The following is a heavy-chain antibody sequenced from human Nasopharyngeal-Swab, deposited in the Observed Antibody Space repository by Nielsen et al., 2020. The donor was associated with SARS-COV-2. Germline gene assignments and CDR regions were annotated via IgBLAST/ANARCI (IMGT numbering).Heavy chain of an antibody. CDR2: INEDGSDK. CDR3: AASRGTAVDYFDY. D-gene: IGHD3-16*01. V-gene: IGHV3-7*01. Sequence: GESLKISWVVSEFTISSFSMTWVRQAPGKGLEWVADINEDGSDKYYVDSVKGRFTISRDNAKNSLFLQLNGLRAEDSAVYYCAASRGTAVDYFDYWGQGTLVTVSS. J-gene: IGHJ4*02. CDR1: EFTISSFS.